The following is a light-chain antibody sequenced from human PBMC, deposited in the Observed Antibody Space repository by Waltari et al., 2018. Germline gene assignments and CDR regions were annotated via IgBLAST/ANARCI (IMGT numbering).Light chain of an antibody. J-gene: IGKJ3*01. Sequence: DIQMTQSPSSLSASVGARVTMTCRAIQSITNYLSWYQHKLGEAPNLLVFDASTLVSGVPSRFNGSGSGTEFTLTISSLQPEDLATYYCLQTYSTLMFSFGPGTKVDL. CDR2: DAS. CDR3: LQTYSTLMFS. CDR1: QSITNY. V-gene: IGKV1-39*01.